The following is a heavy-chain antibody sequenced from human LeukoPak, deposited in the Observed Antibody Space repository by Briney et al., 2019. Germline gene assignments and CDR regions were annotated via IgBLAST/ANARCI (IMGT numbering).Heavy chain of an antibody. CDR2: IRYDGSNK. CDR1: GFTFSSYG. V-gene: IGHV3-30*02. D-gene: IGHD2-2*01. Sequence: AGGSLRLSCAASGFTFSSYGMHWVRQAPGKGLEWVAFIRYDGSNKYYADSVKGRFTISRDNSKNTLYLQMNSLRAEDTAVYYCAKDFSPYCSSTSCPTYYFDYWGQGTLVTVSS. J-gene: IGHJ4*02. CDR3: AKDFSPYCSSTSCPTYYFDY.